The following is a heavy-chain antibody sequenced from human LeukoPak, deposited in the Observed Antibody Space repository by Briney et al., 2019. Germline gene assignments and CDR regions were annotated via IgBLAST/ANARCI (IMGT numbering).Heavy chain of an antibody. CDR1: GFTFRNYA. CDR3: AKDGPHYYGSGSYLYY. CDR2: IRYDGSNK. D-gene: IGHD3-10*01. V-gene: IGHV3-30*02. Sequence: GGSLRLSCAASGFTFRNYAVSWARQAPGKGLEWVAFIRYDGSNKYYADSVKGRFTISRDNSKNTLYLQMNSLRAEDTAVYYCAKDGPHYYGSGSYLYYWGQGTLVTVSS. J-gene: IGHJ4*02.